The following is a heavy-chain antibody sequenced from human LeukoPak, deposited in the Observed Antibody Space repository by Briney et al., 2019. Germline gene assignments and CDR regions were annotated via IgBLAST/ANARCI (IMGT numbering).Heavy chain of an antibody. CDR1: GFSFSSYT. V-gene: IGHV3-64D*09. D-gene: IGHD6-13*01. J-gene: IGHJ4*02. Sequence: GGSLRLSCAASGFSFSSYTMNWVRQAPGKGLEYVSAISSHGGSTYYADSVKGRFIISRDNSKSTLYLQMSSLRAEDTAVYYCAIAASGTLADYWGQGTLVTVSS. CDR2: ISSHGGST. CDR3: AIAASGTLADY.